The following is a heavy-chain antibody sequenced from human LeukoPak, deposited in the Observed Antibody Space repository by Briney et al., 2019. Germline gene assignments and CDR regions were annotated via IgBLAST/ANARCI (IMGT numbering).Heavy chain of an antibody. CDR3: ARMSSYGYGDFDY. Sequence: PGGSLRLSCAASGFTFSSYAMRWVRQAPGKGLEWVAVISYDGSNKYYADSVKGRFTISRDNSKNTLYLQMNSLRAEDTAVYYCARMSSYGYGDFDYWGQGTLVTVSS. CDR2: ISYDGSNK. CDR1: GFTFSSYA. J-gene: IGHJ4*02. D-gene: IGHD5-18*01. V-gene: IGHV3-30-3*01.